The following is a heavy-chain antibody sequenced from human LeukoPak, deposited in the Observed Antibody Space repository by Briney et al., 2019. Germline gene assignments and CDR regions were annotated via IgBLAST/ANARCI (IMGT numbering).Heavy chain of an antibody. J-gene: IGHJ4*02. V-gene: IGHV3-23*01. CDR2: ISGSGGST. CDR1: GFTFSSYA. D-gene: IGHD3-10*01. CDR3: AKSQLLWFGEDFDY. Sequence: PGGSLRLSCAASGFTFSSYAMSWVRQAPGKGLEWVSAISGSGGSTYYADSVKGRFTISRDNSKNTLYLQMSSLRAEDTAVYYCAKSQLLWFGEDFDYWGQGTLVTVSS.